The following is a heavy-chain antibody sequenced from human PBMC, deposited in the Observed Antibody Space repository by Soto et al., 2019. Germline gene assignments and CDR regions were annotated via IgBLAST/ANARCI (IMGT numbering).Heavy chain of an antibody. CDR1: GFTFSSYS. CDR2: ISSSSSYI. V-gene: IGHV3-21*01. Sequence: EVQLVESGGGLVKPGGSLRLSCAASGFTFSSYSMNWVRQAPGKGLEWVSSISSSSSYIYYADSVKGRFTISRDNAKNSLYLQMNSLRAEDTAVYYCASPILTLLFVDTASDYWGQGTLVTVSS. CDR3: ASPILTLLFVDTASDY. D-gene: IGHD5-18*01. J-gene: IGHJ4*02.